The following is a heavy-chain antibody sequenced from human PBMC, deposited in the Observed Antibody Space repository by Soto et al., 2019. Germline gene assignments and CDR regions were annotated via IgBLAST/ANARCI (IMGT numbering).Heavy chain of an antibody. CDR2: ISYDGSKE. CDR1: GFTFSNYA. Sequence: QVQLVESGGGVVQPGRSLRLSCAASGFTFSNYAMNWVRQAPGKGLEWVAVISYDGSKENNADSVKGRFTISRDNSKNTLYLQMNSLRAEDTAVYHCARDTGDYWGQGTLFTVSS. V-gene: IGHV3-30-3*01. J-gene: IGHJ4*02. CDR3: ARDTGDY.